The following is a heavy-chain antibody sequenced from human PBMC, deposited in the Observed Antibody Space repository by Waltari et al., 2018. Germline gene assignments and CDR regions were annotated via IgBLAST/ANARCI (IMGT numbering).Heavy chain of an antibody. V-gene: IGHV3-48*01. D-gene: IGHD3-3*01. CDR2: ISSSSSTI. CDR1: GFTFSSYS. CDR3: ARDGGFLEWLLPYRDYYYGMDV. J-gene: IGHJ6*02. Sequence: EVQLVESGGGLVQPGGSLRLSCAASGFTFSSYSMNWVRQAPGKGLEWVSYISSSSSTIYYADSVKGRFTISRDNAKNSLYLQMNSLRAEDTAVYYCARDGGFLEWLLPYRDYYYGMDVWGQGTTVTVSS.